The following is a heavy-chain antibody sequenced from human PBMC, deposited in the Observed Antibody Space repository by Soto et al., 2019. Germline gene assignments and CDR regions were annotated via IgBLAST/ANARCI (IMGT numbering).Heavy chain of an antibody. CDR3: AKQFSGWSYYFDY. CDR2: ISYDGSTR. CDR1: GFTFSTNA. J-gene: IGHJ4*02. Sequence: QVPLVESGGGVVKPGRSLRLSCAASGFTFSTNAMHWVCQAPGKGLEWVAVISYDGSTRYYADSMKGRFTISRDNSKNTLYLQMNTLRAEDTAVYYCAKQFSGWSYYFDYWGQGTLVTVSS. D-gene: IGHD6-13*01. V-gene: IGHV3-30-3*02.